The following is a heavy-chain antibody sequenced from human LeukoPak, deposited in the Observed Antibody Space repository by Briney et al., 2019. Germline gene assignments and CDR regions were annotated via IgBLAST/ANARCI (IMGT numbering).Heavy chain of an antibody. CDR3: ARSKYGDYPNFDY. V-gene: IGHV3-74*01. D-gene: IGHD4-17*01. J-gene: IGHJ4*01. Sequence: GGSLRLSCAASGFTFSSYWMHWVRQAPGKGLVWVSRINTDGSSTSYADSVKGRFTTSRDNAKNTLYLQMNSLRAEDTAVYYCARSKYGDYPNFDYSGHGTLFSVSS. CDR2: INTDGSST. CDR1: GFTFSSYW.